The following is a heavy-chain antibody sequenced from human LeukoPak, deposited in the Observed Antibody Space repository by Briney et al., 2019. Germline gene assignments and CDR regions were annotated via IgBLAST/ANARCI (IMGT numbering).Heavy chain of an antibody. J-gene: IGHJ4*02. D-gene: IGHD1-1*01. CDR1: GFTFSSYA. CDR2: IGGSGGST. V-gene: IGHV3-23*01. CDR3: ARDNSWTFDY. Sequence: PGGSLRLSCAASGFTFSSYAMSWVRQAPGKGLEWVSGIGGSGGSTYYADSVRGRFTISRDNAKNSLYLQMTSLRAEDTAVYYCARDNSWTFDYWGQGTLVTVSS.